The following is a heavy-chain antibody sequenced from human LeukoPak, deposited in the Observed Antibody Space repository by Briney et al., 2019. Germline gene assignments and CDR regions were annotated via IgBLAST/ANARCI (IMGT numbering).Heavy chain of an antibody. CDR2: ISAYNGNT. CDR1: GYTFTSYG. V-gene: IGHV1-18*01. CDR3: ARDNGLYNWNDDWFDP. J-gene: IGHJ5*02. Sequence: GASVKVSCKASGYTFTSYGISWVRQAPGQGLEWMGWISAYNGNTNYAQKLQGRVTMTTDTSTSTAYMELRTLRSDDTAVYYCARDNGLYNWNDDWFDPWGQGTLVTVSS. D-gene: IGHD1-20*01.